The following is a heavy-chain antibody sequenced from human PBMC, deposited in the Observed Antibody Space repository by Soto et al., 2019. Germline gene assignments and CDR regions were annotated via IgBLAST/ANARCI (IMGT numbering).Heavy chain of an antibody. CDR1: GFTFSSYS. D-gene: IGHD6-13*01. CDR3: AREGIAAALDY. Sequence: EVQLVESGGGLVKPGGSLRLSCAASGFTFSSYSMNWVRQAPGKGLEWVSSISSSSSYIYYADSVKGRFTISRDNAKNSLQLQVNSVRAEDTAVYYCAREGIAAALDYWGQGTLVTVSS. V-gene: IGHV3-21*01. CDR2: ISSSSSYI. J-gene: IGHJ4*02.